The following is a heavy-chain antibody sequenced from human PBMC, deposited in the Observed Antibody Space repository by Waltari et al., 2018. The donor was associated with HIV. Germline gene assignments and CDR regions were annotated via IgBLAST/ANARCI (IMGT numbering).Heavy chain of an antibody. D-gene: IGHD5-12*01. J-gene: IGHJ6*02. CDR2: ISSSSSTI. CDR3: ARDGVEGDGYNYPYYYYGMDV. V-gene: IGHV3-48*04. Sequence: CAASGFTFSSYSMNWVRQAPGKGLEWVSYISSSSSTIYYADSVKGRFTISRDNAKNSLYLQMNSLRAEDTAVYYCARDGVEGDGYNYPYYYYGMDVWGQGTTVTVSS. CDR1: GFTFSSYS.